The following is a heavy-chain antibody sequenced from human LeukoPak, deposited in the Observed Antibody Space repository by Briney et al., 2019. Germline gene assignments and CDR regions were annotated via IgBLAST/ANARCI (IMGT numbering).Heavy chain of an antibody. CDR3: VREDATTGAFDN. CDR2: IYSSGST. V-gene: IGHV4-4*07. J-gene: IGHJ3*02. Sequence: PSETLSLTCTVSGCSISNYYRSWIRQPAGKGLEWIGRIYSSGSTNYNSSLKSRVTMSVDTSKNKFSLKLSSVTAADTAVYYCVREDATTGAFDNWGQGTMVTVSS. D-gene: IGHD1-1*01. CDR1: GCSISNYY.